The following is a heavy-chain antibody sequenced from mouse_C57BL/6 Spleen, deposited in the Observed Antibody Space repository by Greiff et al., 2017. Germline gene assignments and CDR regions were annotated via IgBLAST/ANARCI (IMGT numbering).Heavy chain of an antibody. V-gene: IGHV1-74*01. Sequence: VQLQQPGAELVKPGASVKVSCKASGYTFTSYWMHWVKQRPGQGLEWIGRIYPSDSDTNYNEKFKGKATLTADKSSSTAYMQLSSLTSEDSAVXCCAINYYYDFFAYWGQGTLVTVSA. CDR2: IYPSDSDT. CDR1: GYTFTSYW. CDR3: AINYYYDFFAY. J-gene: IGHJ3*01. D-gene: IGHD2-4*01.